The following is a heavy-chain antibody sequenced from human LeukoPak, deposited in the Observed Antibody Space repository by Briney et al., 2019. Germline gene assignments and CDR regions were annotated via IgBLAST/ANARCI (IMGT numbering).Heavy chain of an antibody. V-gene: IGHV1-69*05. CDR2: IIPNFGTA. J-gene: IGHJ4*02. CDR1: GGTFSSYA. Sequence: ASVKVSCKASGGTFSSYAISWVRQAPGQGLEWMGGIIPNFGTANYAQKFQGRVTITTDESTSTAYMELSSLRSEDTAVYYCARMSLRAHYYDSSGSDNSFFDYWGQGTLVTVSS. CDR3: ARMSLRAHYYDSSGSDNSFFDY. D-gene: IGHD3-22*01.